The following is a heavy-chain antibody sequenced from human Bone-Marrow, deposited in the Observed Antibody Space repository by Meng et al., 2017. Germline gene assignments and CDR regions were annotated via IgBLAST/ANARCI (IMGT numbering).Heavy chain of an antibody. CDR3: ARVNTMIVVAADAFDI. J-gene: IGHJ3*02. CDR2: ISEGGDAT. D-gene: IGHD3-22*01. CDR1: GLTLSNYA. Sequence: GGSLRLSCAASGLTLSNYAMSWVRQAPGKGLEWVSIISEGGDATQYADSVKGRFTISRDNAKNSLYLQMNSLRAEDTALYYCARVNTMIVVAADAFDIWGQGTMVTVSS. V-gene: IGHV3-23*01.